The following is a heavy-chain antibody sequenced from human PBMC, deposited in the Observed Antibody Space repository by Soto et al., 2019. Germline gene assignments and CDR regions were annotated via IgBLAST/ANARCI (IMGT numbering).Heavy chain of an antibody. J-gene: IGHJ4*02. CDR2: IYHSGST. CDR1: GGSISSNNW. CDR3: ARDGYYYDRGVFDS. V-gene: IGHV4-4*02. Sequence: QVQLQESGPGLVKPSGTLSLTCAVSGGSISSNNWWSWVRQPPGKGLEWIGEIYHSGSTNYNPSLKGWGTISGNKSKNPFPLEAGLVAAADSAGYYCARDGYYYDRGVFDSWGQGTLVTVSS. D-gene: IGHD3-22*01.